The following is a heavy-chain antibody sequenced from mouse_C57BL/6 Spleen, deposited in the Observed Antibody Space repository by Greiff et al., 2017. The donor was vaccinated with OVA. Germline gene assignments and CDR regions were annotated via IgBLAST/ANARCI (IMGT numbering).Heavy chain of an antibody. J-gene: IGHJ3*01. CDR2: INPYTGGT. CDR1: GYTFTDYY. V-gene: IGHV1-19*01. Sequence: EVQLQQSGPVLVKPGASVKMSCQASGYTFTDYYMNWVKQSHGKSLEWIGVINPYTGGTSYNQKFKGKATLTVDKSSSTAYMELNSLTSEDSAVYYCASSCLRPAWFAYWGQGTLVTVSA. D-gene: IGHD1-1*01. CDR3: ASSCLRPAWFAY.